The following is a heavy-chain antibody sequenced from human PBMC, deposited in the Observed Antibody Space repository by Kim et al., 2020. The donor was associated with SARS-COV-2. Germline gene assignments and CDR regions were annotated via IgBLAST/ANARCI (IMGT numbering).Heavy chain of an antibody. CDR2: IIPIFGTA. D-gene: IGHD6-13*01. Sequence: SVKVSCKASGGTFSSYAISWVRQAPGQGLEWMGGIIPIFGTANYAQKFQGRVTITADESTSTAYMELSSLRSEDTAVYYCSSIAAASRRGGAFDIWGQGTMVTVSS. V-gene: IGHV1-69*13. CDR1: GGTFSSYA. J-gene: IGHJ3*02. CDR3: SSIAAASRRGGAFDI.